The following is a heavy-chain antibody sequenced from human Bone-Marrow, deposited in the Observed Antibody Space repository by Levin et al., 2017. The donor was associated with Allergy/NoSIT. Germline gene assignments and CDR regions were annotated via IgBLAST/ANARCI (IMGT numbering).Heavy chain of an antibody. CDR2: INPNNGDT. CDR1: GYTFTTYY. CDR3: ARETCSSDDCFQRYDP. J-gene: IGHJ5*02. D-gene: IGHD2-2*01. V-gene: IGHV1-2*02. Sequence: AASVKVSCKASGYTFTTYYIHWMRQAPGQGLEWMGWINPNNGDTHSAQKFQGRVTLTRDTSIRTAYMELGSLTSDDTAIYYCARETCSSDDCFQRYDPWGQGSQVSVSS.